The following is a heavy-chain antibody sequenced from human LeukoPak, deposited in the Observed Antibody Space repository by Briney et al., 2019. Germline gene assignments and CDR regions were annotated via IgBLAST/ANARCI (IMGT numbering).Heavy chain of an antibody. CDR3: ARGRHYYDILTGTSRYNWFDP. D-gene: IGHD3-9*01. CDR2: INHSGST. J-gene: IGHJ5*02. CDR1: GGSFSGYY. V-gene: IGHV4-34*01. Sequence: SETLSLTCAVYGGSFSGYYWSWIRQPPGKGLEWIGEINHSGSTNYNPSLKGRVTISVDTSKNQFSLKLSSVTAADTAVYYCARGRHYYDILTGTSRYNWFDPWGQGTLVTVSS.